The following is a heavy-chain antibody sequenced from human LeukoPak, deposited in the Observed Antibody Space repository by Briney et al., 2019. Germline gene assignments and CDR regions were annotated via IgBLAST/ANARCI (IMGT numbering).Heavy chain of an antibody. J-gene: IGHJ4*02. CDR2: ISSSSSYI. V-gene: IGHV3-21*04. Sequence: PGGSLRLSCAASGFTFSSYSMNWVRQAPGKGLEWVSSISSSSSYIYYADSVKGRFTISRDNAKNSLYLQMNSLRAEDTAVYYCARDWGYCSGDGCQERFDYWGQGTLVTVSS. D-gene: IGHD2-15*01. CDR3: ARDWGYCSGDGCQERFDY. CDR1: GFTFSSYS.